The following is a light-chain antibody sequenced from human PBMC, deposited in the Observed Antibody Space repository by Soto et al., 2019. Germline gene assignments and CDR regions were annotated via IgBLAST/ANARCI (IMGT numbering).Light chain of an antibody. CDR2: AAS. CDR1: QDISDW. V-gene: IGKV1D-16*01. J-gene: IGKJ1*01. Sequence: DIQMTQSPSSVSASVGDRVTISCRASQDISDWLAWYQQKPGKAPKLLIYAASTLEIGVPSRFSGSGSGTDFTLTISSLQPDDFATYYCQHYNSYSEAFGQGTKVELK. CDR3: QHYNSYSEA.